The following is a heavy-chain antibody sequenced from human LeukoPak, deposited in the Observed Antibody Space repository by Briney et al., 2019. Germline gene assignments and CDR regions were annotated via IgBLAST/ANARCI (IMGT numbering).Heavy chain of an antibody. Sequence: PGGSLRLSCAASGFTFNSYAMSWVRQAPGKGLEWVSAISGSGGSTYYADSVKGRFTISRDNSKNTLYLHMNSLRAEDTAVYYCPKYNGDYGYYFDNWGQGTLVTVSS. D-gene: IGHD4-17*01. CDR3: PKYNGDYGYYFDN. CDR2: ISGSGGST. J-gene: IGHJ4*02. V-gene: IGHV3-23*01. CDR1: GFTFNSYA.